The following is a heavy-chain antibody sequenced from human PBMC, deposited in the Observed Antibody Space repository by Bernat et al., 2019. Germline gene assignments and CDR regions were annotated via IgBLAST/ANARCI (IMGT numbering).Heavy chain of an antibody. D-gene: IGHD2-8*01. CDR3: AQAHRYCSSGVCYPFDY. CDR1: GFTFSSYG. V-gene: IGHV3-23*01. J-gene: IGHJ4*02. Sequence: EVELLESGGGLVQPGGSLRLSCAASGFTFSSYGMSWVRQAPGKGLEWVSSIRGSGGSTYYIDSVKGRFTISRDKSKNTLCLQMNSLRAEDTAVYYCAQAHRYCSSGVCYPFDYWGQGTLVTVSS. CDR2: IRGSGGST.